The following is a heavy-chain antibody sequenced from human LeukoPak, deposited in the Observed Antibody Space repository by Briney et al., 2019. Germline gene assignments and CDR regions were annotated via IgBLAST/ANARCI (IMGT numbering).Heavy chain of an antibody. CDR3: ARVQARGDYVWGSYRHNWFDP. J-gene: IGHJ5*02. CDR2: INHSGST. CDR1: GYSISSGYY. D-gene: IGHD3-16*02. Sequence: SETLSLTCTVSGYSISSGYYWGWIRQPPGKGLEWIGEINHSGSTNYNPPLKSRVTISVDTSKNQFSLKLSSVTAADTAVYYCARVQARGDYVWGSYRHNWFDPWGQGTLVTVSS. V-gene: IGHV4-38-2*02.